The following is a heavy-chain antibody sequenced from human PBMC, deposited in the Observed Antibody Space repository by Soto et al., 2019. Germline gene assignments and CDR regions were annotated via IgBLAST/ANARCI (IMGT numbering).Heavy chain of an antibody. D-gene: IGHD6-19*01. J-gene: IGHJ6*02. CDR1: GYSFTSYW. CDR2: IYPGDSDT. CDR3: ARLAVAGETYYYYGMYV. Sequence: PGESLKISCKGSGYSFTSYWIGWVRQMPGKGLEWKGIIYPGDSDTRYSPSFQGQVTISADKSISTAYLQWSSLKASDTAMYYCARLAVAGETYYYYGMYVWGQWTTVTVSS. V-gene: IGHV5-51*01.